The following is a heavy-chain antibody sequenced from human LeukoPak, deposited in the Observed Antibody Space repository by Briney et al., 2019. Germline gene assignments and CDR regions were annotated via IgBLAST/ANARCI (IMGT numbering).Heavy chain of an antibody. CDR3: AKIVMYSSSAFENIGIDY. Sequence: GGSLRLSCAASGFTFSSYGMHGVRQAPGKGLEWVAVISYDGSNKYYADSVKGRFTISRDNSKNTLYLQINSLRAEDTAVYYCAKIVMYSSSAFENIGIDYWGQGTLVTVSS. CDR1: GFTFSSYG. J-gene: IGHJ4*02. CDR2: ISYDGSNK. D-gene: IGHD6-13*01. V-gene: IGHV3-30*18.